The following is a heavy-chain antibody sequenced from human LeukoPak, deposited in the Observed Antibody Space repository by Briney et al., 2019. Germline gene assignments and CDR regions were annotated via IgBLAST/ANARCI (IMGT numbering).Heavy chain of an antibody. Sequence: GGSLRLSCGASGFTFRNYAMTWVRQAPGKGLEWVTFIRYDERNKYYADSVKGRFTISRDNSKNTLYLQMNSLRAEDTAVYYCTKERRRDDILTGSFSDWGQGILVTVSS. CDR3: TKERRRDDILTGSFSD. D-gene: IGHD3-9*01. V-gene: IGHV3-30*02. CDR1: GFTFRNYA. CDR2: IRYDERNK. J-gene: IGHJ4*02.